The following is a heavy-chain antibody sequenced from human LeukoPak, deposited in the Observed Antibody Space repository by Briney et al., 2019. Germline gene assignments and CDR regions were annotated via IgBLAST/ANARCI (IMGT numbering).Heavy chain of an antibody. CDR1: GSTFSSYW. Sequence: SGGSLRLSCAASGSTFSSYWMSWVRQAPGKGLEWVANMKQDGSEKYYVDSVKGRFTISRDNAKNSLYLQMNSLRAEDTAVYYCARAYDFWSGYYFDYWGQGTLVTVSS. CDR3: ARAYDFWSGYYFDY. V-gene: IGHV3-7*01. D-gene: IGHD3-3*01. CDR2: MKQDGSEK. J-gene: IGHJ4*02.